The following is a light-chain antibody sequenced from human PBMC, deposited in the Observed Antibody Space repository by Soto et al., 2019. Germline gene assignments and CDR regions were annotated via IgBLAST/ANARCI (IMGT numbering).Light chain of an antibody. CDR1: QSVLYNPNNNNY. Sequence: DIVMTQSPDSLTVSLGERATINCKSSQSVLYNPNNNNYLAWFQQKPGQPPKLLIYWASNRESGVPDRFSGSGSGTDFTLTISRLQAEDVAVYYCHQYASSPWTFGQGTKVEI. CDR2: WAS. CDR3: HQYASSPWT. J-gene: IGKJ1*01. V-gene: IGKV4-1*01.